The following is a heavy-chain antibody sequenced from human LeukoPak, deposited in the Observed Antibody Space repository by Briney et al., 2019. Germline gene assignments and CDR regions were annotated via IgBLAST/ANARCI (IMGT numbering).Heavy chain of an antibody. CDR3: ASGHYHYDSSGSSGGGYYFDY. Sequence: GGSLRLSRAASGFTFSSYWMSWVRQAPGKGLEWVANIKQDGSEKYYVDSVKGRFTISRDNAKNSLYLQMNSLRADDTAVFYCASGHYHYDSSGSSGGGYYFDYWGQGTLVTVSS. J-gene: IGHJ4*02. V-gene: IGHV3-7*01. CDR2: IKQDGSEK. CDR1: GFTFSSYW. D-gene: IGHD3-22*01.